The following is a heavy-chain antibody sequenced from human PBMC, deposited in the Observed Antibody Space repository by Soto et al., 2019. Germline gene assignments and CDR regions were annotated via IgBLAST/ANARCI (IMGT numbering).Heavy chain of an antibody. V-gene: IGHV3-73*01. CDR3: ARGQGAAIGDYYYHGMDV. Sequence: RLSCAASGFIFSGSAIHWVRQASGKVLEGVGRIRSRANNFATSSAASVKGRFTFSRDDSKNTAYLQMNTLKPEDTAVYYCARGQGAAIGDYYYHGMDVWGQGTTVTVSS. CDR1: GFIFSGSA. J-gene: IGHJ6*02. CDR2: IRSRANNFAT. D-gene: IGHD2-2*02.